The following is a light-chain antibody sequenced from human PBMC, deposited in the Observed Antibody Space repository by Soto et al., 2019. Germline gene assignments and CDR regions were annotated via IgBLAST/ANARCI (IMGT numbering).Light chain of an antibody. CDR1: SSDVGGYNS. CDR2: EVT. V-gene: IGLV2-14*01. CDR3: SSYTSSSTRV. J-gene: IGLJ1*01. Sequence: QSVLTQPASVSRSPGQSTTISCAGTSSDVGGYNSVSWYQQHPGKAPKLVIYEVTNRPSGISNRFSGSKSGNTASLTISGLQAEDEADYYCSSYTSSSTRVFGTGTKVTVL.